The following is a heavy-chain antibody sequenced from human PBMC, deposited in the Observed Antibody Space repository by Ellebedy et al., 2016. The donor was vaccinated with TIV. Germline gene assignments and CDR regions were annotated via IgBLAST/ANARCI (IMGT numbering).Heavy chain of an antibody. V-gene: IGHV4-39*02. D-gene: IGHD1-26*01. CDR1: GGSISSSSNY. Sequence: MPSETLSLTCTVSGGSISSSSNYWGWLRQPPGKGLEWIGTIYYSGSTYYNPSLKSRVTISVDTSKNQFTLKLRSVTAADTAVYYCAKVGASTFGYYYYGMDVWGQGTTVTVSS. CDR2: IYYSGST. J-gene: IGHJ6*02. CDR3: AKVGASTFGYYYYGMDV.